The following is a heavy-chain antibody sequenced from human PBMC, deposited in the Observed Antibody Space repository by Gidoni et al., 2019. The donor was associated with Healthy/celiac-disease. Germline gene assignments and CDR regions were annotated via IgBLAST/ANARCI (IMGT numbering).Heavy chain of an antibody. D-gene: IGHD5-18*01. CDR3: ARGYSYGYFDY. Sequence: QVQLVESGGGVVQHGRSLRLSCAASGFTLSSYGMHWVRQAPGKGLEWVAVIWYDGSNKYYADAVKGRFTISRDNSKNTLYLQMNSLRAEDTAVYYCARGYSYGYFDYWGQGTLVTVSS. J-gene: IGHJ4*02. V-gene: IGHV3-33*01. CDR1: GFTLSSYG. CDR2: IWYDGSNK.